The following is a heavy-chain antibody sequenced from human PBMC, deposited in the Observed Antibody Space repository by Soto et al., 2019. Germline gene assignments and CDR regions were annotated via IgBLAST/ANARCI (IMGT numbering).Heavy chain of an antibody. CDR3: ETARGGSLQYSWFHP. J-gene: IGHJ5*02. V-gene: IGHV1-69*02. Sequence: QVQLVQSGAEVKKPGSSVKVSCKASGGTFSSYTLSWVRQAPGQGLEWMGRIIPILGIAHYAQKFQGRVTITADKSTTTDYMELKSLRSEDRAVYYGETARGGSLQYSWFHPWGQGTLVTVSS. D-gene: IGHD2-15*01. CDR1: GGTFSSYT. CDR2: IIPILGIA.